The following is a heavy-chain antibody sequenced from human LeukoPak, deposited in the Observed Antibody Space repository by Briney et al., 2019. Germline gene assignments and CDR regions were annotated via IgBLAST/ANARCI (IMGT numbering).Heavy chain of an antibody. CDR3: ARDRLYSNYGYFDY. V-gene: IGHV4-31*11. D-gene: IGHD4-11*01. Sequence: SETLSLTCAVYGGSFSGYYWSWIRQHPGKGLEWIGYIYYSGSTYYNPSLKSRVTISVDTSKNQFSLKLSSVTAADTAVYYCARDRLYSNYGYFDYWGQGTLVTVSS. CDR2: IYYSGST. J-gene: IGHJ4*02. CDR1: GGSFSGYY.